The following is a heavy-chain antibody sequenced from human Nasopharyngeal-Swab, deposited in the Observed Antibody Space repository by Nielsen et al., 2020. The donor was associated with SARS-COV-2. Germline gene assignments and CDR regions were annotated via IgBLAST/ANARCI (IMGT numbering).Heavy chain of an antibody. CDR2: IKQDGSEK. V-gene: IGHV3-7*01. J-gene: IGHJ5*02. CDR1: GFTFSSYW. D-gene: IGHD3-16*01. Sequence: GGSLRLSCAASGFTFSSYWMSWVRQAPGKGLEWVANIKQDGSEKYYVDSVKGRFTISRDNAKNSLYLQMNSLRGDDTAVYYCAKPPMGDLRGWFDPWGQGTLVTVSS. CDR3: AKPPMGDLRGWFDP.